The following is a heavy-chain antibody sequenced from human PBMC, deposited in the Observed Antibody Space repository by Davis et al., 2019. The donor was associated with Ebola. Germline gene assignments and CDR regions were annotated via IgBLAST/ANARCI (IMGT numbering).Heavy chain of an antibody. Sequence: PGGSLRLSCAASGFIFNSYSMNWVRQTPEKGLEWVSYISGSGNTIYYADSVKGRFTISRDNSKNTVFLQLNSLRAEDTAVYYCARGGLGGGNENFDYWGQGTLVTVSS. J-gene: IGHJ4*02. V-gene: IGHV3-48*01. CDR2: ISGSGNTI. CDR3: ARGGLGGGNENFDY. D-gene: IGHD4-23*01. CDR1: GFIFNSYS.